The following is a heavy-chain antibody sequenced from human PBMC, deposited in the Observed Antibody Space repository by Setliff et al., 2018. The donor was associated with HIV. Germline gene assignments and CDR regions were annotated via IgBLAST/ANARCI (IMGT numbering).Heavy chain of an antibody. J-gene: IGHJ5*02. Sequence: SETLSLTCAVSGDSISSTSWWSWVRQSPGKGLEWIGHIYTSGSTNYNPSLKSRVTISVDTFKNQFSLKLSSVTAPDTAVYFCAREDGEYTSSPRWFDPWGQGTQVTVS. V-gene: IGHV4-4*02. D-gene: IGHD6-13*01. CDR1: GDSISSTSW. CDR2: IYTSGST. CDR3: AREDGEYTSSPRWFDP.